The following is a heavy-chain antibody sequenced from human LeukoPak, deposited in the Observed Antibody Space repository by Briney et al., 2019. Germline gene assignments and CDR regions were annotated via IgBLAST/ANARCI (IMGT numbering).Heavy chain of an antibody. V-gene: IGHV3-9*01. Sequence: GGPLRLSCAASGFTFDDYAMHWVRQAPGKGLEWVSGISWNSGSIGYADSVKGRFTISRDNAKNSLYLQMNSLRAEDTALYYCAKKDILDYWGQGTLVTVSS. CDR2: ISWNSGSI. CDR1: GFTFDDYA. J-gene: IGHJ4*02. CDR3: AKKDILDY.